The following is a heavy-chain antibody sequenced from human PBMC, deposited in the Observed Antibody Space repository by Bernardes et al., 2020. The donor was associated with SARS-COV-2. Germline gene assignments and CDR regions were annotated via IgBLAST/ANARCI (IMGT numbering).Heavy chain of an antibody. Sequence: SETLSLTCTVSGGSVSSGSYYWSWIRQPPGKGLEWIGYIYYSGSTNYNPSLKSRVTISVDTSKNQFSLKLSSVTAADTAVYYCARESWPLYYFDYWGQGTLVTVSS. J-gene: IGHJ4*02. V-gene: IGHV4-61*01. CDR1: GGSVSSGSYY. CDR3: ARESWPLYYFDY. CDR2: IYYSGST.